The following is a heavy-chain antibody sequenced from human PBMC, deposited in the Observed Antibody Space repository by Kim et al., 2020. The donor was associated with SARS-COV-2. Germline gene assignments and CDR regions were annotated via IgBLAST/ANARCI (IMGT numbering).Heavy chain of an antibody. CDR3: ARASIPLFGQLTGGFEY. CDR2: IIHTGTT. Sequence: SETLSLTCTVSGGFISSGGYSWNWIRQSPGRGLQWIGSIIHTGTTSYSPSLKSRVTLSLDRSTNQFSLSLDGLTAADTAVYYCARASIPLFGQLTGGFEYWGPGILVTV. J-gene: IGHJ4*02. CDR1: GGFISSGGYS. V-gene: IGHV4-30-2*06. D-gene: IGHD3-10*02.